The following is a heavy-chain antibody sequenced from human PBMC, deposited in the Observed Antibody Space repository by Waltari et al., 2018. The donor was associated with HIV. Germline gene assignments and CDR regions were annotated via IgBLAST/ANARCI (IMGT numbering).Heavy chain of an antibody. J-gene: IGHJ4*02. D-gene: IGHD3-3*01. V-gene: IGHV3-53*01. CDR1: GFTVRNTY. CDR2: IYTGGST. CDR3: AGYAPLNYDISTSQDY. Sequence: EVELVESGGGLIQRGGSLRLSCGASGFTVRNTYMSWVRQAPGKGLEGVSGIYTGGSTYYADSVKGRFTISRDNSENTLYLQMDNLRVEDTAVYFCAGYAPLNYDISTSQDYWGQGTLVTVSS.